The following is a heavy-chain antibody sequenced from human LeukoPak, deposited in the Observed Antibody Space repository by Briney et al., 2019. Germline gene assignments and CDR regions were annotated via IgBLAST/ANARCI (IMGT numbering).Heavy chain of an antibody. J-gene: IGHJ6*02. V-gene: IGHV3-66*01. CDR3: ATSGYELYYYYYGVDV. CDR2: IYSGGST. CDR1: GFTVSSNY. Sequence: GGSLRLSCAASGFTVSSNYMSWVRQAPGKGLEWVSVIYSGGSTYYADSVKGRFTISRDNSKNTLYLQMNSLRAEDTAVYYCATSGYELYYYYYGVDVWGQGTTVTVSS. D-gene: IGHD5-12*01.